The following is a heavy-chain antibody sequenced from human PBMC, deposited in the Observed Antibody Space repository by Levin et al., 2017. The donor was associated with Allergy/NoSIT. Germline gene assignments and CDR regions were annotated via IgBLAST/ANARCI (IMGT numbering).Heavy chain of an antibody. Sequence: SGPTLVKPTQTLTLTCAFSGFSLSTSGVGVGWIRQPPGNALEWLALIFWDDDKRYSPSLRSRLTITKDSSKNQVVLTMTNMDPVDTATYYFANSTKAAATIYYFDYWGQGALVPVSS. J-gene: IGHJ4*02. D-gene: IGHD6-13*01. CDR2: IFWDDDK. V-gene: IGHV2-5*02. CDR3: ANSTKAAATIYYFDY. CDR1: GFSLSTSGVG.